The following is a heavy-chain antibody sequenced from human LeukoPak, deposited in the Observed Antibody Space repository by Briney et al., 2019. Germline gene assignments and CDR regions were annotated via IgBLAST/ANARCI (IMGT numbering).Heavy chain of an antibody. CDR2: MYHTGSG. J-gene: IGHJ3*01. V-gene: IGHV4-59*02. CDR1: GVSVSSNY. CDR3: ARWALKSAFNL. Sequence: SETLSLTCTVSGVSVSSNYWSWIRQAPGKGLEWIGYMYHTGSGNYNPSLKSRVTISVDTSKNQFSLDVNSVTGADSAVYYCARWALKSAFNLWGQGTTVTVAS.